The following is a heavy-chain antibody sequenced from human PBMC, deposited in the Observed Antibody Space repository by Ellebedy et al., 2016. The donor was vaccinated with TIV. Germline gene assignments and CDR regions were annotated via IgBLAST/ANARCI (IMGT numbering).Heavy chain of an antibody. CDR1: GFTFSDYA. V-gene: IGHV3-23*03. CDR2: IYSGGTT. Sequence: GESLKISCAASGFTFSDYAMSWVRQAPGKGLEWVSIIYSGGTTRYADSVKGRFTVSRDNSRNTVYLQMNSLTAEDTAVYYCARAPTVTTNYDCWGQGTLVTVSS. D-gene: IGHD4-17*01. CDR3: ARAPTVTTNYDC. J-gene: IGHJ4*02.